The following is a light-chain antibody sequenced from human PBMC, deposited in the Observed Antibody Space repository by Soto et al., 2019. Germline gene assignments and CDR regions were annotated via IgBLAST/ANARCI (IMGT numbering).Light chain of an antibody. Sequence: IVKTQAPATVSVSQGKSGSLSCRASRTIGTNLGWYQQKPGQAPRLLISKTSTRATGVPARFSGSGSGTEFTLTITSLQSEDIAVYCQQYADWPLTFGGGTKVDIK. CDR3: QQYADWPLT. CDR2: KTS. J-gene: IGKJ4*01. CDR1: RTIGTN. V-gene: IGKV3-15*01.